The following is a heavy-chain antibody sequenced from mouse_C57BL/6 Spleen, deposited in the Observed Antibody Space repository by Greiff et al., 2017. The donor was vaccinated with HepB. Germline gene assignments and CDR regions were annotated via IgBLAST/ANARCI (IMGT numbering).Heavy chain of an antibody. CDR3: ARGAVRWYFDV. Sequence: QVQLKQSGAELARPGASVKMSCKASGYTFTSYTMHWVKQRPGQGLEWIGYINPSSGYTKYNQKFKDKATLTADKSSSTAYMQLSSLTSEDSAVYYCARGAVRWYFDVWGTGTTVTVSS. J-gene: IGHJ1*03. V-gene: IGHV1-4*01. D-gene: IGHD2-14*01. CDR1: GYTFTSYT. CDR2: INPSSGYT.